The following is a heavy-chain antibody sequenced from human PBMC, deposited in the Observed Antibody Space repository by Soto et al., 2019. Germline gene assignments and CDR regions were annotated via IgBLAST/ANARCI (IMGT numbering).Heavy chain of an antibody. CDR1: GGSISDSDW. D-gene: IGHD2-21*01. Sequence: TCVVSGGSISDSDWWTWIRQTPGKGLEWIGYVYYSGNTNYNPSLKSRVSISVDMSKNQFSLELSSVTAADTAMYYCARYCGGLSCQRAYGMDVWGQGTTVTVSS. CDR3: ARYCGGLSCQRAYGMDV. CDR2: VYYSGNT. V-gene: IGHV4-59*01. J-gene: IGHJ6*02.